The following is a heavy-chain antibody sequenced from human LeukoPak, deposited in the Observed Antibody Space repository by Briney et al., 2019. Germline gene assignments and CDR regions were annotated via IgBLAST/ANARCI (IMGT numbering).Heavy chain of an antibody. Sequence: SETLSLTCTVSGGSISSSSYYWGWIRQPPGKGLEWIGSIYYSGSTYYNPSLESRVTISVDTSKNQFSLKLSSVTAADTAVCYCARPGGRGYSYGVDYWGQGTLVTVSS. V-gene: IGHV4-39*01. CDR2: IYYSGST. D-gene: IGHD5-18*01. J-gene: IGHJ4*02. CDR3: ARPGGRGYSYGVDY. CDR1: GGSISSSSYY.